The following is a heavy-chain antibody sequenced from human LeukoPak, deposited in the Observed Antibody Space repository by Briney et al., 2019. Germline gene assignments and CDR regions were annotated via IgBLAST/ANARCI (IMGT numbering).Heavy chain of an antibody. D-gene: IGHD3-22*01. Sequence: GGSLRLSCAASGFTFSSYWMSWVRQAPGKGLEWVANIKQDGSEKYYVDSVKGRFTISRDNAKNSLYLQMNSLRAEDTAVYYCASEASYYYDSSGSQTDYWGQGTLVTVSS. CDR2: IKQDGSEK. J-gene: IGHJ4*02. CDR1: GFTFSSYW. V-gene: IGHV3-7*01. CDR3: ASEASYYYDSSGSQTDY.